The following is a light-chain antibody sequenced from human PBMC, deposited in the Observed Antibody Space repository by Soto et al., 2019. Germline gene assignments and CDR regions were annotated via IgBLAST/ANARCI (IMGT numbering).Light chain of an antibody. Sequence: QSALTQPPSASGSPGQSVTISCTGTSRDVGAYNYVSWYQQHPGKAPKVIIYDVNKRPSGVPDRFSGSKSGITASLTVSGLQTEDEADYYCGSHAGSSAVFGGGTKLT. CDR2: DVN. J-gene: IGLJ2*01. CDR3: GSHAGSSAV. CDR1: SRDVGAYNY. V-gene: IGLV2-8*01.